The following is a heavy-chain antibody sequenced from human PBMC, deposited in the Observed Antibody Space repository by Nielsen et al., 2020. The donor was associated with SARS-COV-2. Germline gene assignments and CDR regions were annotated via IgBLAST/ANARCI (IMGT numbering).Heavy chain of an antibody. Sequence: SETLSLTCTVSGGSISSSSYYWGWIRQPPGKGLEWIGSIYYSGSTYYNPSLKSRVTVSVDTSKNQFSLKLSSVTAADTAVYYCARDDRAPTSEFDPWGQGTLVTVSS. CDR3: ARDDRAPTSEFDP. CDR2: IYYSGST. V-gene: IGHV4-39*07. J-gene: IGHJ5*02. D-gene: IGHD1-14*01. CDR1: GGSISSSSYY.